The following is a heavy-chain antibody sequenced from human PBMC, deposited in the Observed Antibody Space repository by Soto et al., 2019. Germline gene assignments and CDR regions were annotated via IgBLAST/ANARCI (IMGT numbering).Heavy chain of an antibody. Sequence: QVQLVQSGAEVKKPGASVKVSCKASGYIFTSYVMEWVRQAPGQRLEWMGWINVGNGNTKYSQKFQGRVTITRDTSGNTAYMELSSLRSEDKAVYYCARSAPPIDYWGQGTLVTVSS. CDR2: INVGNGNT. V-gene: IGHV1-3*01. CDR3: ARSAPPIDY. J-gene: IGHJ4*02. CDR1: GYIFTSYV.